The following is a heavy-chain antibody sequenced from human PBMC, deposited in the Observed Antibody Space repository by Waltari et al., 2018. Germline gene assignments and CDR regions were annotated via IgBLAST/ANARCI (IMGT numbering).Heavy chain of an antibody. D-gene: IGHD6-6*01. V-gene: IGHV4-34*01. J-gene: IGHJ4*02. CDR2: INHSGST. CDR1: GGSFSGYY. CDR3: ARDGLGSSSSGLPFDY. Sequence: QVQLQQWGAGLLKPSETLSLTCAVYGGSFSGYYWSWIRQPPGKGLEWIGEINHSGSTNYNPSLKSRVTISVDTSKNQFSLKLSSVTAADTAVYYCARDGLGSSSSGLPFDYWGQGTLVTVSS.